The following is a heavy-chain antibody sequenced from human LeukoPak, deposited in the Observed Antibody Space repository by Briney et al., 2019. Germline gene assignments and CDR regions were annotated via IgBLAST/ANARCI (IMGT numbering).Heavy chain of an antibody. CDR2: IFSAGDT. CDR3: ARGHSSSWYGGD. J-gene: IGHJ4*02. CDR1: GFIVSNNY. D-gene: IGHD6-13*01. Sequence: PGGSLRLSCAASGFIVSNNYMSWVRQAPGKGLEWVSVIFSAGDTYYVDSVKGRFNISRDSPKNTVSLQMNSLRAEDTAIYYCARGHSSSWYGGDWGRGTLVTVSS. V-gene: IGHV3-53*01.